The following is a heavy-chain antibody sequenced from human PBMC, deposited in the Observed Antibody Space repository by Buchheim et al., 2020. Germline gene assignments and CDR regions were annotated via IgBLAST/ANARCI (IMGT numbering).Heavy chain of an antibody. D-gene: IGHD5-12*01. Sequence: EVQLVESGGGLVQPGGSLRLSCAASGFTFSSYSMNWVRQAPGKGLEWVSYISSSSSTIYYADSVEGRFTISRDNAKNSLYLQMNSLRDEDTAVYYCARDVVNGQIRGYDPLGYWGQGTL. CDR1: GFTFSSYS. V-gene: IGHV3-48*02. CDR2: ISSSSSTI. J-gene: IGHJ4*02. CDR3: ARDVVNGQIRGYDPLGY.